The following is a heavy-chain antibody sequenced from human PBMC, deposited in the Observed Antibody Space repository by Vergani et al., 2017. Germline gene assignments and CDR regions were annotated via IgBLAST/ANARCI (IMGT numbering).Heavy chain of an antibody. CDR2: INPNGGGT. V-gene: IGHV1-2*02. Sequence: QVQLVQSGAEVKKPGASVKVSCRASGYTFTAYYMHWVRQAPGQGFEWMGWINPNGGGTSYAQKFQGRVTMTRDTSISTAYMELSRLSSDDTAVYYCARSRPYCTSGSCPAIWGQGTLVTVSS. J-gene: IGHJ4*02. CDR3: ARSRPYCTSGSCPAI. D-gene: IGHD2-15*01. CDR1: GYTFTAYY.